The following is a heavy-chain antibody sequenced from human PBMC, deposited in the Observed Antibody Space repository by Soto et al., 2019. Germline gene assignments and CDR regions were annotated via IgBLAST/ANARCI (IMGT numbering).Heavy chain of an antibody. J-gene: IGHJ4*02. CDR1: GFSLSDYY. Sequence: GGSLRLSCAASGFSLSDYYVSWIRQAPGEGLEWVSYISSSGTTTHYAGSVKGRFTISKDNAKNSLYLQMNSLRAEDTAVYYCARVRGDSSGSYYFDYWGQGTLVTVSS. CDR3: ARVRGDSSGSYYFDY. CDR2: ISSSGTTT. V-gene: IGHV3-11*01. D-gene: IGHD3-22*01.